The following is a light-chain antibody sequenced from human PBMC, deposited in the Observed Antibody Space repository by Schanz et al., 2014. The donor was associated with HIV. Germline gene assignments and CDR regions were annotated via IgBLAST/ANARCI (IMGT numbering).Light chain of an antibody. CDR2: GAS. J-gene: IGKJ3*01. CDR3: QQYGSS. CDR1: QSVSSS. Sequence: EIVMTQSPATLSVSLGERATLSCRASQSVSSSLAWYQQKPGQAPRLLIYGASTRATGIPARFSGSGSGTDFTLTISRLEPEDFAVYYCQQYGSSFGPGTKVDIK. V-gene: IGKV3-15*01.